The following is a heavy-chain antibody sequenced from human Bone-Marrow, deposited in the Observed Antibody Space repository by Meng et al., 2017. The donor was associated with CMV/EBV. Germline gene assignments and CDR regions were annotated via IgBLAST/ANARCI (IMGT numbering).Heavy chain of an antibody. D-gene: IGHD2-2*01. Sequence: SETLSLTCTVSDYSISSGYYWGWIRQPPGKGLEWIGSIYHSGSTYYNPSLKSRVTISVDTSKNQFSLKLSSVTAADTAVYYCAGDRLRLLGYCSSTSCYQLDYYGMDVWGQGTTVTVSS. CDR3: AGDRLRLLGYCSSTSCYQLDYYGMDV. CDR1: DYSISSGYY. CDR2: IYHSGST. V-gene: IGHV4-38-2*02. J-gene: IGHJ6*02.